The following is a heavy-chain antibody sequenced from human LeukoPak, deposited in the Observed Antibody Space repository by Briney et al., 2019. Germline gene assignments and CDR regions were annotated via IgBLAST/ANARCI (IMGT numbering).Heavy chain of an antibody. J-gene: IGHJ4*02. CDR3: ARHPRWFGESNFDY. CDR2: ISAYNGNT. Sequence: ASVKFSCKASGYTFTSYGISWVRQAPGQGLEWMGWISAYNGNTNYAQKLQGRVTMTTDTSTSTAYMELRSLRSDDTAVYYCARHPRWFGESNFDYWGQGTLVTVSS. CDR1: GYTFTSYG. V-gene: IGHV1-18*04. D-gene: IGHD3-10*01.